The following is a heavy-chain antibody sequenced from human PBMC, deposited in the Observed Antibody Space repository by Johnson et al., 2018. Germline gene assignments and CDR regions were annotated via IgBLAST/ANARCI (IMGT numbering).Heavy chain of an antibody. J-gene: IGHJ3*02. CDR3: AKDPARITMIVVVNRDAFDI. V-gene: IGHV3-74*01. Sequence: VQLVQSGGGVVQPGRSLRLSCAASGFTFSSYGMHWVRQAPGKGLVWVSRINSDGSSTSYADSVKGRFTISRDNSKNTLYLQMNSLRAEDTAVYYCAKDPARITMIVVVNRDAFDIWGQGTMVTVSS. CDR1: GFTFSSYG. D-gene: IGHD3-22*01. CDR2: INSDGSST.